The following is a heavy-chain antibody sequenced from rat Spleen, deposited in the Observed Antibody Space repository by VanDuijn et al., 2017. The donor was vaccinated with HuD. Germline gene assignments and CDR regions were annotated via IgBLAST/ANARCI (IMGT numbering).Heavy chain of an antibody. D-gene: IGHD1-11*01. J-gene: IGHJ3*01. Sequence: QVQLKESGPGLVQPSQTLSLICTVSGFSLSSHGVIWVRQPPGKGLEWMGGIWGDGSTNYNSALKYRLNISRDTSKSQVFLKMNSLQTEDTVIYFCARSYGGYTSNWFPYWGQGTLVTVSS. CDR2: IWGDGST. CDR1: GFSLSSHG. CDR3: ARSYGGYTSNWFPY. V-gene: IGHV2-13*01.